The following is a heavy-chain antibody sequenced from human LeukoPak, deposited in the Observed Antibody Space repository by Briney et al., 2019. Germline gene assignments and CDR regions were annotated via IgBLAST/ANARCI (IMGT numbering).Heavy chain of an antibody. J-gene: IGHJ4*02. CDR2: IYYSGST. D-gene: IGHD6-25*01. V-gene: IGHV4-61*01. CDR1: GGSVSSGSYY. CDR3: ARGRRRPAFDY. Sequence: PSETLSLTCTVSGGSVSSGSYYWSWIRQPPGKGLEWIGYIYYSGSTNYNPSLKSRVTISVDTSKNQFSLKLSSVTAADTAVYYCARGRRRPAFDYWGQGTLVTVSS.